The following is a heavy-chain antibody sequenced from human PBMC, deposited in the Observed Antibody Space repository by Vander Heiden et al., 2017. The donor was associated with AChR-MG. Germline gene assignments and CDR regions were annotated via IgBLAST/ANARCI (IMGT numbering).Heavy chain of an antibody. Sequence: QVQLAQSGAEVKKPGSSVKVSCKAPGGTFSSYAISWVRQAPGQGLEWMGGIIPSFGAANYAQKFQGRVTITADESTSTAYMELSSLRSEDTAVYYCARDHFGITIFEETYYYYGMDVWGQGTTVTVSS. CDR1: GGTFSSYA. J-gene: IGHJ6*02. CDR2: IIPSFGAA. D-gene: IGHD3-3*01. V-gene: IGHV1-69*01. CDR3: ARDHFGITIFEETYYYYGMDV.